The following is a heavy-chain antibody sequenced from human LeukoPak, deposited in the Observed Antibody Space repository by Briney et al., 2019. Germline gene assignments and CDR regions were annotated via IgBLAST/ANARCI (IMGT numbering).Heavy chain of an antibody. CDR1: GFTFTRYW. Sequence: GGSLRLSCAASGFTFTRYWMHWVRQAPGKGLEWVASINEDGSEKNSVDSLKGRFTISRDNAKNSLYLQMNSLRAEDTAVYYCAKGRCSGGSCYGRGFDYWGQGTLVTVSS. CDR2: INEDGSEK. V-gene: IGHV3-7*03. J-gene: IGHJ4*02. D-gene: IGHD2-15*01. CDR3: AKGRCSGGSCYGRGFDY.